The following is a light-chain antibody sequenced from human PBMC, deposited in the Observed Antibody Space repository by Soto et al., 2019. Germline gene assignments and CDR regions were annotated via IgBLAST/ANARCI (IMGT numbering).Light chain of an antibody. CDR3: QKYNSAPLLT. CDR1: QGISNY. CDR2: AAS. J-gene: IGKJ4*01. Sequence: DIQMTQSPSSLSASVGDRVTITCRASQGISNYLAWYQQKPGKVPKLLIYAASTLQSGVSSRFSGSGYVTDFTLTISSLQPEDVATYYCQKYNSAPLLTFGGGTKVEIK. V-gene: IGKV1-27*01.